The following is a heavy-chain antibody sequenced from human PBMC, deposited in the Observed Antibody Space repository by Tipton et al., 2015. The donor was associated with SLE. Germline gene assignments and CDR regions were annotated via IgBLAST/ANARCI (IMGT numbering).Heavy chain of an antibody. CDR2: IYYSGST. V-gene: IGHV4-39*02. CDR1: GGSISSSSYY. J-gene: IGHJ4*02. CDR3: ARDGRQAGYYFDY. D-gene: IGHD6-13*01. Sequence: TLSLTCTVSGGSISSSSYYWGWIRQPPGKGLEWIGSIYYSGSTYYNPSLKSRVTISVDTSKNQFSLKLSSVTAADTAVYYCARDGRQAGYYFDYWGQGTLVTVSS.